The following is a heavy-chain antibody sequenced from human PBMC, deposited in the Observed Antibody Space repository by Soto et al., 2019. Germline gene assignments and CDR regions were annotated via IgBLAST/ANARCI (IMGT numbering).Heavy chain of an antibody. Sequence: ASVKVSCKASGYTFTGYYMHWVRQAPGQGLEWMGWISAYNGHTNYAQKLQGRVTMTTDTSTSTAYMELRSLRSDDTAVYYCARELRDAFDIWGQGTMVTVSS. CDR1: GYTFTGYY. CDR2: ISAYNGHT. D-gene: IGHD5-12*01. CDR3: ARELRDAFDI. J-gene: IGHJ3*02. V-gene: IGHV1-18*04.